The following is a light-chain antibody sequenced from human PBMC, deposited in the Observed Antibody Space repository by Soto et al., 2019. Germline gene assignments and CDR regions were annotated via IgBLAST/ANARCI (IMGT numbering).Light chain of an antibody. J-gene: IGKJ1*01. Sequence: IVLTQSPTTLSVSPGERATLSCRASQSVSSNLAWYQQKPGQAPRLLIYGASTRATGIPARFIGSGSGTEFTLTISSLQSEDFAVYYCQHYSNWPPWTFGQGTKVDIK. CDR3: QHYSNWPPWT. CDR2: GAS. V-gene: IGKV3-15*01. CDR1: QSVSSN.